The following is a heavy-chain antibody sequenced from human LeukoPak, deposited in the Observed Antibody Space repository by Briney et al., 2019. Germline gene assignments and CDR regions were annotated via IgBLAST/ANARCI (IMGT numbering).Heavy chain of an antibody. CDR3: ARDRADFWSGPFFDY. J-gene: IGHJ4*02. Sequence: PGGSLRLSCAASGFTFSSYGMHWVRQAPGKGLEWVAVIWYDGSNKYYADSVKGRFTISRDNSKNTLYLQMNSLRAEDTAVYYCARDRADFWSGPFFDYWGQGTLVTVSS. D-gene: IGHD3-3*01. CDR2: IWYDGSNK. V-gene: IGHV3-33*01. CDR1: GFTFSSYG.